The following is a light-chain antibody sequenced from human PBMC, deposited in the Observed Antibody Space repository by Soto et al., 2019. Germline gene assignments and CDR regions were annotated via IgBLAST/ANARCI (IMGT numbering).Light chain of an antibody. CDR2: DAS. J-gene: IGKJ1*01. CDR3: QQYGGLPET. CDR1: QSVRSSY. Sequence: EIVLTQSPGTLSLSPGERATLSCRASQSVRSSYLAWYQQKPGQAPRLLIYDASSRATGIPDRFSGSGSGTDSTLTISRVEPEDFAVYYCQQYGGLPETFGRGTKVEIK. V-gene: IGKV3-20*01.